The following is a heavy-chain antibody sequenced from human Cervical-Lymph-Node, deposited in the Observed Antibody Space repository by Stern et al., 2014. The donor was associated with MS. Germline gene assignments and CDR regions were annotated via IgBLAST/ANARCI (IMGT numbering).Heavy chain of an antibody. D-gene: IGHD2-21*01. CDR3: ARQIEGIPGL. J-gene: IGHJ4*02. CDR2: IYPDDSDS. Sequence: MQLVQSGAVVKKPGESLRISCTGSGYGFSDYWIGWVRQMPGKGLEWIGVIYPDDSDSTYSPSFEGQVTMSADKSIAPAYLQWSSLKASDTAIYFCARQIEGIPGLWGQGTLVIVSS. CDR1: GYGFSDYW. V-gene: IGHV5-51*01.